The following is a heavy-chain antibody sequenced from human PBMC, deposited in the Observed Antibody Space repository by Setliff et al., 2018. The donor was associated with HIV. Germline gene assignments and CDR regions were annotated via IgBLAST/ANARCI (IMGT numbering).Heavy chain of an antibody. J-gene: IGHJ3*02. V-gene: IGHV4-4*07. Sequence: ETLSFTCSVSGHSISGYYWSWIRQPAGRGLEWIGRIHTSGNTNYNPSLRGRVTMSVDMSKNQFSLKLTSVSAADTAVYYCARDRIEFVAEDPHDVFDIWGRGTLVTVSS. D-gene: IGHD5-12*01. CDR1: GHSISGYY. CDR3: ARDRIEFVAEDPHDVFDI. CDR2: IHTSGNT.